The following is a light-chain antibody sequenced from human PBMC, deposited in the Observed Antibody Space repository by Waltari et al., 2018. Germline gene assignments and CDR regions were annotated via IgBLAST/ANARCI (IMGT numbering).Light chain of an antibody. J-gene: IGLJ2*01. V-gene: IGLV2-8*01. CDR1: SSDVGGYNY. CDR2: EFN. CDR3: SSYAGNNIVI. Sequence: QSALTQPPSASGSPGQSVTISCTGTSSDVGGYNYVSWYQQHPGKAPKLIIFEFNKRPSGVPDRFSGSNAGNTASLTVSGLQAEDEADYYCSSYAGNNIVIFGGGTKLTVL.